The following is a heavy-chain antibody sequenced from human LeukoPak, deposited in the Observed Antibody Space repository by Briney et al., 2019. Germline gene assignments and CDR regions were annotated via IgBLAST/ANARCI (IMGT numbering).Heavy chain of an antibody. D-gene: IGHD6-6*01. CDR2: INHSGST. CDR1: GGSISSYY. V-gene: IGHV4-34*01. J-gene: IGHJ5*02. CDR3: ASFEYSSSSSTKNWFDP. Sequence: SETLSLTCTVSGGSISSYYWSWIRQPPGKGLEWIGEINHSGSTNYNPSLKSRVTISVDTSKNQFSLKLSSVTAADTAVYYCASFEYSSSSSTKNWFDPWGQGTLVTVSS.